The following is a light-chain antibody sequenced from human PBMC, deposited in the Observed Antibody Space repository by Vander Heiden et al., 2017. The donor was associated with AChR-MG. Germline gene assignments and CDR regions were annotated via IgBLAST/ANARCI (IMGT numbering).Light chain of an antibody. CDR2: GNK. Sequence: SILTPPRSVSGPPGQWVSVPYIGTNTTIGHPQNVHWYQQPPGTAPRLHIYGNKIRPSGVPARFSASKSGTSASLAITGLQTEDEADYYCQTYDSVVKGWVFGGGTKLTVL. CDR3: QTYDSVVKGWV. J-gene: IGLJ3*02. V-gene: IGLV1-40*01. CDR1: NTTIGHPQN.